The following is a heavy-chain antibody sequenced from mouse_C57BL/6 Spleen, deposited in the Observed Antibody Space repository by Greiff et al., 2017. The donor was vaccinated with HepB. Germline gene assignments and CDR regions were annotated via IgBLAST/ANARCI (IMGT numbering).Heavy chain of an antibody. D-gene: IGHD3-2*02. CDR3: ARASSGYRFDY. CDR1: GYTFTSYW. CDR2: IDPSDSYT. Sequence: VQLQQPGAELVMPGASVKLSCKASGYTFTSYWMHWVKQRPGQGLEWIGEIDPSDSYTNYNQKFKGKSTLTVDKSSSTAYMQLSSLTSEDSAVYYCARASSGYRFDYWGQGTTLTVSS. V-gene: IGHV1-69*01. J-gene: IGHJ2*01.